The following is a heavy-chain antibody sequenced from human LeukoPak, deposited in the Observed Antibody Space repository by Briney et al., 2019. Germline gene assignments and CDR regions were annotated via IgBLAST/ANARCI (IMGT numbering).Heavy chain of an antibody. CDR2: ISPDGSTT. D-gene: IGHD3-3*01. V-gene: IGHV3-74*01. J-gene: IGHJ4*02. CDR1: GFTFSSYR. CDR3: TRDFDFSSAI. Sequence: PGGSLRLSCAASGFTFSSYRMHWVRQAPGKGLVWVSRISPDGSTTGHADSVKGRFTTSRDNAKNTLFLQMNSLRAEDTAVYYCTRDFDFSSAIWGQGTLVTVSS.